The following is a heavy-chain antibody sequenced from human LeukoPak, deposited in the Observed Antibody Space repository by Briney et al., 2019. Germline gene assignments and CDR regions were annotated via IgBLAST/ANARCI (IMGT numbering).Heavy chain of an antibody. D-gene: IGHD6-13*01. J-gene: IGHJ4*02. Sequence: SETLSLTCTVSGGSISSGGYYWSWICQHPGKGLEWIGYIYYSGSTYYNPSLKSRVTISVDTSKNQFSLKLSSVTAADTAVYYCARGAAGTFGYWGQGTLVTVSP. CDR2: IYYSGST. CDR3: ARGAAGTFGY. CDR1: GGSISSGGYY. V-gene: IGHV4-31*03.